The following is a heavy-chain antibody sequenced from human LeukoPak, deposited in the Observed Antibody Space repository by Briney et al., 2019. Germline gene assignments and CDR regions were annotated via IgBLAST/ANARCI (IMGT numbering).Heavy chain of an antibody. D-gene: IGHD6-6*01. CDR3: ARGDRSSSILEDAFDL. Sequence: ASVKVSCKASGYTFTGNYIHWVRQAPGQGLEWMGWINPNSGGTKFAQSFQGRVSMTRDTSITTAYMDLSRLTSDDTAVYHCARGDRSSSILEDAFDLWGPGTMVSVSS. J-gene: IGHJ3*01. V-gene: IGHV1-2*02. CDR1: GYTFTGNY. CDR2: INPNSGGT.